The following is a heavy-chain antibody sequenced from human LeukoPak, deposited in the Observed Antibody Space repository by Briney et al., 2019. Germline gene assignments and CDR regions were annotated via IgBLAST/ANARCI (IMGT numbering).Heavy chain of an antibody. V-gene: IGHV7-4-1*02. Sequence: ASVKVSCKASGYTFTSYAMSWVRQAPGQGLEWMGWINTNTGNPTYAQGFTGRFVFSLDTSVSTAYLQISSLKAEDTAVYYCARDVFYDILTPNAFDIWGQGTMVTVSS. CDR1: GYTFTSYA. D-gene: IGHD3-9*01. CDR3: ARDVFYDILTPNAFDI. CDR2: INTNTGNP. J-gene: IGHJ3*02.